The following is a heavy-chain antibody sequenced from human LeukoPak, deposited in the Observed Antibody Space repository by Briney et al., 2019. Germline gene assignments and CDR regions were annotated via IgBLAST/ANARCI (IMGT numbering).Heavy chain of an antibody. CDR1: GGTFSSHA. CDR3: TRDLTTSGPIGI. V-gene: IGHV1-2*06. D-gene: IGHD3-9*01. J-gene: IGHJ4*02. Sequence: ASVKVSCKASGGTFSSHAISWVRQARGQGLEWMGRIDPNSGGTHYPQKFQGRVTVTRDTSITTVYMELSRLTSDDTAIYFCTRDLTTSGPIGIWGQGTLVTVSA. CDR2: IDPNSGGT.